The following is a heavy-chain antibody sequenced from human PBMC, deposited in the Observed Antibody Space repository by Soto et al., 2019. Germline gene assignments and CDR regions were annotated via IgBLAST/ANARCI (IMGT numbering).Heavy chain of an antibody. V-gene: IGHV3-33*01. Sequence: GGSLRLSCAASGFVFSDYVIHWGRQAPGRGLDWVAGIWYHGRDIFYTDSVKGRFTISRDNSKNMLYLQMNSLRAEDTAVYYCARDQGGQSGNFIFDNWGQGTLVTVSS. CDR3: ARDQGGQSGNFIFDN. CDR1: GFVFSDYV. D-gene: IGHD1-26*01. J-gene: IGHJ4*02. CDR2: IWYHGRDI.